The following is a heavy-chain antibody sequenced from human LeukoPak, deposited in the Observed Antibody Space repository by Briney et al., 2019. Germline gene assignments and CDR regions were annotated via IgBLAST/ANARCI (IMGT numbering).Heavy chain of an antibody. CDR1: GFTFSSYG. D-gene: IGHD6-19*01. V-gene: IGHV3-33*01. CDR3: ARERGSGWYYFDY. Sequence: PGGCLRLACAASGFTFSSYGMHWVRQAPGKGLGWVEVIWYDGSNKYYADCVKGRFTISRDNSKNTLYLQMNSPRAEDTAVYYCARERGSGWYYFDYWGQGTLVTVSS. CDR2: IWYDGSNK. J-gene: IGHJ4*02.